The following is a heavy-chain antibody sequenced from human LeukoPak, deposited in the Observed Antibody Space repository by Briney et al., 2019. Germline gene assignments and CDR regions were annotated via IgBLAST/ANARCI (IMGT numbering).Heavy chain of an antibody. V-gene: IGHV1-8*01. D-gene: IGHD1-26*01. J-gene: IGHJ4*02. CDR3: ARVGGAHSTLTLAY. Sequence: ASVKVSCKASGYTFTSYDINWVRQATGQGLEWMGWMNPNSGNTGYAQKFRGRVTMTRNTSISTAYMELSSLRSEDTAVYYCARVGGAHSTLTLAYWGQGTLVTVSS. CDR1: GYTFTSYD. CDR2: MNPNSGNT.